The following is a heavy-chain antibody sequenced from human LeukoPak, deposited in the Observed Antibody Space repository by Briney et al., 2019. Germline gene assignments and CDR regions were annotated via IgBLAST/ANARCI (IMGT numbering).Heavy chain of an antibody. CDR3: VKDDSYYYDSSGRDS. CDR2: ITSNGDTT. CDR1: GFTFSSYI. J-gene: IGHJ4*02. Sequence: GGSLRLSCSASGFTFSSYIMHWTRQAPEKGLEYVSAITSNGDTTYYADSVKGRVTISRDNSKNTLYLQMSSLRAEDTAVYYCVKDDSYYYDSSGRDSWGQGTLVTVSS. D-gene: IGHD3-22*01. V-gene: IGHV3-64D*09.